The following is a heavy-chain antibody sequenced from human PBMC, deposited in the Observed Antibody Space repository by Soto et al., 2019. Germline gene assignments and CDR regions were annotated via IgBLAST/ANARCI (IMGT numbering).Heavy chain of an antibody. CDR2: IYPGDSDT. J-gene: IGHJ6*02. CDR3: ARRSRGSSAVGNYYYGMDV. V-gene: IGHV5-51*01. CDR1: GYSFTGYW. D-gene: IGHD6-25*01. Sequence: GESLKISCKGSGYSFTGYWIGWVRQMPGKGLEWMGIIYPGDSDTRYSPSFQGQVTISADKSISTAYLQWSSLKASDTAMYYCARRSRGSSAVGNYYYGMDVWGQGTTVTVSS.